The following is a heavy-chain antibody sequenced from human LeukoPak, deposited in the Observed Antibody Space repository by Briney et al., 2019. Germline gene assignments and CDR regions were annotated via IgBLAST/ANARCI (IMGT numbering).Heavy chain of an antibody. CDR1: GFTFSSYG. D-gene: IGHD2-15*01. J-gene: IGHJ4*02. V-gene: IGHV3-30*02. CDR2: IRYDGSNK. Sequence: GGSLRLSCAASGFTFSSYGMHWVRQAPGKGLEWVAFIRYDGSNKYYADSVKGRFTISRDNSKSTLYLQINGLRGDDTAVYYCAKSGGQWGQGTLVTVSS. CDR3: AKSGGQ.